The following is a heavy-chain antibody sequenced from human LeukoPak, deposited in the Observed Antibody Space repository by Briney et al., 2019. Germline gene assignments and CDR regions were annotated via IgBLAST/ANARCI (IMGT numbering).Heavy chain of an antibody. Sequence: PGGSLRLSCAVSGFTFSIYEMNWVRQAPGKGLECISYISSGGDTTYYADSVKGRFTISRDNSKNTLYLQMNSLRAEDTAVYYCAKGMVRGVILKGFDYWGQGTLVTVSS. J-gene: IGHJ4*02. V-gene: IGHV3-48*03. CDR1: GFTFSIYE. CDR2: ISSGGDTT. D-gene: IGHD3-10*01. CDR3: AKGMVRGVILKGFDY.